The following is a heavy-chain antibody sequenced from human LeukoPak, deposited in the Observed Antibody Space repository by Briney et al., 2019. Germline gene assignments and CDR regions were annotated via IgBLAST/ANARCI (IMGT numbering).Heavy chain of an antibody. Sequence: GGSLRPSCAASAFTFISYSRSVVRQAPAKGLEWVSAISGRDSSTYYADSVRGRFTISRNNSNNTLYLQISSLRAEDTATYYCSKGVVCCSGARWYAATDYWGEGALVTVSS. D-gene: IGHD2-15*01. CDR2: ISGRDSST. CDR1: AFTFISYS. CDR3: SKGVVCCSGARWYAATDY. J-gene: IGHJ4*02. V-gene: IGHV3-23*01.